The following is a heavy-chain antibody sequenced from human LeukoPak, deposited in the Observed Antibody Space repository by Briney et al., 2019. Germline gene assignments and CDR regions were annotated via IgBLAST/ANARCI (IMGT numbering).Heavy chain of an antibody. CDR1: GYSISSGYY. J-gene: IGHJ3*02. V-gene: IGHV4-38-2*02. D-gene: IGHD3-22*01. Sequence: SETLSLTCTVSGYSISSGYYWGWIRQPPGKGLEWIGSIYHSGSTYYNPSLKSRVTISVDTSKNQFSLKLSSVTAADTAVYYCARGRRRITMIVVVITHAFDIWGQGTMVTVSS. CDR2: IYHSGST. CDR3: ARGRRRITMIVVVITHAFDI.